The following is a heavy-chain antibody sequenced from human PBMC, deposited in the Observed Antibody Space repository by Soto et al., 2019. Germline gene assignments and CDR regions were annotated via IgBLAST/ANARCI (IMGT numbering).Heavy chain of an antibody. V-gene: IGHV5-10-1*01. J-gene: IGHJ4*02. Sequence: GESLKISCKGSGYSFAGCWITWGRQKPGKGLEWMGRIDPSDSQTYYSPSFRGHVTISVTKSITTVFLQWSSLRASDTAMYYCARQIYDSDTGPNFQYYFDSWGQGTPVTVSS. D-gene: IGHD3-22*01. CDR1: GYSFAGCW. CDR2: IDPSDSQT. CDR3: ARQIYDSDTGPNFQYYFDS.